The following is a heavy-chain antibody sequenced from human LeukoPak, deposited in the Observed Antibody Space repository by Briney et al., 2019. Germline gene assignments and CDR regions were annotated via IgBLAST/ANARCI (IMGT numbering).Heavy chain of an antibody. CDR2: ISSSGSTI. J-gene: IGHJ4*02. Sequence: GGSLRLSCAASGFTFSDYYMSWIRQAPGKGLEWVSYISSSGSTIYYADSVKGRFTISRDNAKNSLYLQMNSLRAEDTAVYYCARRPHCRDGYNCDWGGLDYWGQGTLVTVSS. CDR3: ARRPHCRDGYNCDWGGLDY. CDR1: GFTFSDYY. D-gene: IGHD5-24*01. V-gene: IGHV3-11*04.